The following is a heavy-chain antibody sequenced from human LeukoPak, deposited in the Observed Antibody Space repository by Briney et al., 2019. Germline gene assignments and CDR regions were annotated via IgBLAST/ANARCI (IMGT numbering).Heavy chain of an antibody. CDR2: TGLYGDGE. V-gene: IGHV3-7*01. J-gene: IGHJ4*02. D-gene: IGHD1-14*01. Sequence: GGSLRLSCVASGFTFRTFGMAWVRQAPGKGLEWVAHTGLYGDGEYAESVRGRFTISRDNADNSLYLHMNSLRAEDTAVYYCATDRDTRWQNRFDSWGQGTLVTVSS. CDR3: ATDRDTRWQNRFDS. CDR1: GFTFRTFG.